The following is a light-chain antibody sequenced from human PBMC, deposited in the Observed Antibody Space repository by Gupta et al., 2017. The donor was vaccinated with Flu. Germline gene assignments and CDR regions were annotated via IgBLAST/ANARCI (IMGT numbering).Light chain of an antibody. CDR3: QQYDSEPGN. CDR1: QSLWNNY. CDR2: GAS. Sequence: IVFTHSPATLSLSPGETAPLPCRASQSLWNNYLAWFQQKPGQTPRLLIYGASSRATGIPDRFSGSGSETDFTLTITRLEPEDFAVYYCQQYDSEPGNFGQGTRVEIK. V-gene: IGKV3-20*01. J-gene: IGKJ2*02.